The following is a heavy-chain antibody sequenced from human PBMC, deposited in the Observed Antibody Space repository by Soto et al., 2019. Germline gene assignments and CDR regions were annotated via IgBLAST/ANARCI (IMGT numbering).Heavy chain of an antibody. D-gene: IGHD3-22*01. J-gene: IGHJ4*02. CDR2: ISSDGNKK. Sequence: VQLVQSGGGVVQPGRSLRLSCVASGFTFSADGMHWVRQAPGKGLEWVSAISSDGNKKDYGDSVKGRFTISRDNSKNILALQVNSLTAEDTAIYHGAKQWGVYDGSGDFLQYLDYWGQGTRVSVSS. CDR3: AKQWGVYDGSGDFLQYLDY. V-gene: IGHV3-30*18. CDR1: GFTFSADG.